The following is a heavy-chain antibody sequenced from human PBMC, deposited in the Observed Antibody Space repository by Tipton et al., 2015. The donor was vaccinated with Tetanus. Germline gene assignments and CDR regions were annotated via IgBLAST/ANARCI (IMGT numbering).Heavy chain of an antibody. J-gene: IGHJ4*02. V-gene: IGHV1-8*01. Sequence: QSGPEVKKPGASVKVSCKASGYTFTSYDINWVRQATGQGLEWMGWMNPNSGNTGYAQKFQGRVTMTRNTSISTAYMELSSLRSDDTAVYYCARDWGLYIAARPFDYWGQGTLVTVSS. CDR1: GYTFTSYD. CDR3: ARDWGLYIAARPFDY. D-gene: IGHD6-6*01. CDR2: MNPNSGNT.